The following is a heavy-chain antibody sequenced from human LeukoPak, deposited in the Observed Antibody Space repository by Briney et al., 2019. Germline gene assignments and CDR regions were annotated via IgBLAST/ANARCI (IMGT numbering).Heavy chain of an antibody. CDR2: ISYDGSNK. D-gene: IGHD3-16*02. CDR3: ASTLRLGELSLDG. CDR1: GFTFSSYA. V-gene: IGHV3-30-3*01. J-gene: IGHJ4*02. Sequence: GGSLRLSCAASGFTFSSYAMHWVRQAPGKGLEWVAVISYDGSNKYYADSVKGRSTISRDNSKNTLYLQMNSLRAEDTAVYYCASTLRLGELSLDGWGQGTLVTVSS.